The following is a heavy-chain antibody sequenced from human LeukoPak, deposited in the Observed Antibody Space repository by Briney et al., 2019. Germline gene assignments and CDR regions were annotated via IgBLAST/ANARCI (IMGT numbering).Heavy chain of an antibody. D-gene: IGHD1-26*01. CDR2: INPNSGGT. J-gene: IGHJ4*02. CDR1: GYTFTGYY. V-gene: IGHV1-2*02. Sequence: ASVKVSCKTPGYTFTGYYMCCVRPTPGQGLEWIGWINPNSGGTNYAQKFQGRVTMTRNTSISTAYMELSSLRSDDTAVYYCASKKREDWGQGTLVTVSS. CDR3: ASKKRED.